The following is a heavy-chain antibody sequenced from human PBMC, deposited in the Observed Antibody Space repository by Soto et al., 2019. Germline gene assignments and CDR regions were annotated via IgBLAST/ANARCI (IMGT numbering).Heavy chain of an antibody. CDR2: IYHSGST. CDR1: GGSISSGGYP. J-gene: IGHJ4*02. V-gene: IGHV4-30-2*01. D-gene: IGHD3-10*02. CDR3: ARVFDTVGSFEY. Sequence: SETLSLTCAVSGGSISSGGYPWSWIRQPPGKGQEWIGYIYHSGSTYYNTSLKSRVTISVDRSKNQFSLKLSSVTAADTAVYYCARVFDTVGSFEYWGQGNLVTVSS.